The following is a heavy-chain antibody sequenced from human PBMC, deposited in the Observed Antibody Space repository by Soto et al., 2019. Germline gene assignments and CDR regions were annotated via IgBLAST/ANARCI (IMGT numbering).Heavy chain of an antibody. D-gene: IGHD1-26*01. CDR3: VKDNSGRGSYYYYYGMDV. J-gene: IGHJ6*02. V-gene: IGHV3-9*01. CDR2: ISWNSANM. Sequence: EVQLVESGGGLVQPGGSLRLSCAASGFTFDDYAMHWVRQAPGKGLEWVSGISWNSANMNYVDSVKARFTISRDNAKNSLSLQMNSLREEDTALYYCVKDNSGRGSYYYYYGMDVWGQGTTVTVSS. CDR1: GFTFDDYA.